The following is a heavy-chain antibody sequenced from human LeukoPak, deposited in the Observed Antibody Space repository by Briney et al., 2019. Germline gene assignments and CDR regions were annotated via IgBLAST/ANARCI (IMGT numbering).Heavy chain of an antibody. CDR3: ARTRYTGNNGDY. V-gene: IGHV3-21*01. CDR2: ISSSSSYI. Sequence: GGSLRLSCAASGFTFSSYSMNWVRQAPGKGLEWVSSISSSSSYIYYADSVKGRFTISRDNAKNSLYLQMSSLRAEDTAVYYCARTRYTGNNGDYWGQGTLVTVSS. CDR1: GFTFSSYS. D-gene: IGHD1-26*01. J-gene: IGHJ4*02.